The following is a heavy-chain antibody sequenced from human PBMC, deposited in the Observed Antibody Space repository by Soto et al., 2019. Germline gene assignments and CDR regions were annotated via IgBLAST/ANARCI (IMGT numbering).Heavy chain of an antibody. D-gene: IGHD3-22*01. J-gene: IGHJ4*02. CDR1: GYTFTRYG. V-gene: IGHV1-18*01. Sequence: QVQLVQSGTEVKKPGASLKVSCKTSGYTFTRYGITWVRQAPGQGLEWMGWISPYNGNTVYAQKLQGRVTMTTDTSRNTAYMEVSSLRSDDTAVYYCARVYYDTSGYPFDYWGQGTQVTVSS. CDR3: ARVYYDTSGYPFDY. CDR2: ISPYNGNT.